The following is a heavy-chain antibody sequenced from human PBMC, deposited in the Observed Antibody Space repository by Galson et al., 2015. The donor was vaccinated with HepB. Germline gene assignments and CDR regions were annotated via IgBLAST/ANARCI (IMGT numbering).Heavy chain of an antibody. CDR2: IDPSDSYT. Sequence: QSGAEVKKPGESLRISCKASGCRFTSFWISWVRQMPGKGLEWMGRIDPSDSYTDYSPSFQGQVTMSVDKSITTAYLQWSSLKAADTAMYYCARLGHEHYNYYGVDVWGQGTTVTVSS. D-gene: IGHD7-27*01. CDR3: ARLGHEHYNYYGVDV. J-gene: IGHJ6*02. V-gene: IGHV5-10-1*04. CDR1: GCRFTSFW.